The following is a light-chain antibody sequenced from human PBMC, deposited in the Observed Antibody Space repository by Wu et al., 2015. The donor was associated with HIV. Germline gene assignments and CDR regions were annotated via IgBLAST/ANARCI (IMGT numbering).Light chain of an antibody. CDR3: LQFKIHPRN. Sequence: RVTVTCRASQDISNYLAWYQQKPGKAPKLLIYGASTLQSGVPSRFSGSGSGTDFTLTINSLQPEDFATYYCLQFKIHPRNFGQGTKLEIK. CDR2: GAS. CDR1: QDISNY. V-gene: IGKV1-9*01. J-gene: IGKJ2*01.